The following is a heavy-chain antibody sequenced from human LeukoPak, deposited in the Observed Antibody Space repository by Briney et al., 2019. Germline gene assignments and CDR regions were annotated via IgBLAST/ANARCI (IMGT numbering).Heavy chain of an antibody. CDR3: ARGQGFFDY. CDR1: GFTFNNYG. CDR2: IIWNGGST. J-gene: IGHJ4*02. V-gene: IGHV3-20*04. Sequence: GGSLRLSCAASGFTFNNYGMNWVRQAPGKGLEWVSGIIWNGGSTYYADSVKGRFTISRDNSKNTLYLQMGSLRAEDMAVYYCARGQGFFDYWGQGTLVTVSS.